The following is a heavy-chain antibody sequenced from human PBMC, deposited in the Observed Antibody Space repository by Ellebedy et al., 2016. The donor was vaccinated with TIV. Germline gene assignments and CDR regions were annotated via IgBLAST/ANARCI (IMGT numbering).Heavy chain of an antibody. CDR3: ARGGSYYASYYYYGMDV. J-gene: IGHJ6*02. Sequence: ASVKVSCXASGYTFTSYYMHWVRQAPGQGLEWMGIINPSGGSTSYAQKFQGRVTMTRDTSTSTVYMELSSLRSEDTAVYYCARGGSYYASYYYYGMDVWGQGTTVTVSS. CDR1: GYTFTSYY. CDR2: INPSGGST. V-gene: IGHV1-46*01. D-gene: IGHD1-26*01.